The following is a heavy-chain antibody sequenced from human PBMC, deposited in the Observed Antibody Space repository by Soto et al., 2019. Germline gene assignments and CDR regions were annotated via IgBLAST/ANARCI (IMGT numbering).Heavy chain of an antibody. V-gene: IGHV4-34*01. CDR2: INHSGST. Sequence: QVQLQQWGAGLLKPSETLSLTCAVSGGSFSGYYWSWIRQPPGKGLEWIGEINHSGSTNYNPSLKRRVTISVDTSKTQFSLKLSSVTAADTAVYYCARKTSPRWYSSGWGRWYDYWGQGTLVTVSS. D-gene: IGHD6-19*01. CDR1: GGSFSGYY. J-gene: IGHJ4*02. CDR3: ARKTSPRWYSSGWGRWYDY.